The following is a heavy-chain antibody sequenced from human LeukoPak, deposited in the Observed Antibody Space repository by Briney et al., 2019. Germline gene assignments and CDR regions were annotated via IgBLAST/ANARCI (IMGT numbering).Heavy chain of an antibody. D-gene: IGHD1-26*01. CDR3: ARYLRYSWYFDL. CDR1: GFTFSSYD. Sequence: GGSLGLSCAASGFTFSSYDMHWVRQATGKGLEWVSAIGTAGDTYYPGSVKGRFTISRENAKNSLYLQMNSLRAEDTAVYYCARYLRYSWYFDLWGRGTLVTVSS. V-gene: IGHV3-13*01. CDR2: IGTAGDT. J-gene: IGHJ2*01.